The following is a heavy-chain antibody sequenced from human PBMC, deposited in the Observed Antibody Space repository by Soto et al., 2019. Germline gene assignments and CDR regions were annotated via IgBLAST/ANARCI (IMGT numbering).Heavy chain of an antibody. CDR1: GFSLSTSGVG. J-gene: IGHJ5*02. V-gene: IGHV2-5*02. CDR3: AHRPDQSRYKYNWFDP. Sequence: SGPTLVNPTQTLTLTCTFSGFSLSTSGVGVGWIRQPPGKALEWVALIYWDDDKRYSPSLKSRLTITKDTSKNQVVLTMTNMDPVDTATYYCAHRPDQSRYKYNWFDPWGQGTLVTVS. CDR2: IYWDDDK. D-gene: IGHD1-1*01.